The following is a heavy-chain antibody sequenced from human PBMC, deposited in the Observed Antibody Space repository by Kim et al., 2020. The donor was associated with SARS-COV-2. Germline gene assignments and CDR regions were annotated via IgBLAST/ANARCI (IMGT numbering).Heavy chain of an antibody. D-gene: IGHD3-16*01. J-gene: IGHJ4*02. Sequence: ASVKVSCKTSGHFFTRDSIHWVRQAPGQGLEWMGGIDCGNGNTIYSQKFQGRVTFTTDTSATTAYMELSFLRSEDSAVYYCLGGFYFDSWGQGTLVTGSS. V-gene: IGHV1-3*01. CDR3: LGGFYFDS. CDR2: IDCGNGNT. CDR1: GHFFTRDS.